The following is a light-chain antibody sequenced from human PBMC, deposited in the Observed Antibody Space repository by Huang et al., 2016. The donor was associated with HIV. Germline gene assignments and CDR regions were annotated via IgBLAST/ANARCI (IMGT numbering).Light chain of an antibody. CDR3: QQYKNWPGT. Sequence: EIVMTQSPATLSVSPGERATLSCRASQSINSNLAWYQQKPGQAPRLLIFGAFTRATGVPARFSGSGSGTEFTLAISGLQSEDFAVYYCQQYKNWPGTFGQGTKVEVK. V-gene: IGKV3-15*01. CDR2: GAF. CDR1: QSINSN. J-gene: IGKJ1*01.